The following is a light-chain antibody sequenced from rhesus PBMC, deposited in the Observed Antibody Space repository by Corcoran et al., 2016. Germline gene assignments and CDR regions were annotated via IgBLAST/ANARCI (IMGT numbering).Light chain of an antibody. CDR2: DAT. CDR3: QHHNSYPPT. CDR1: QGITKY. Sequence: DIQMTQSPSSLSASVGDTVTITCQASQGITKYLAWYQHNPGKATNLLIYDATTLPSGVPSRFSGSGSVTECALTISSLQPEDFATYYCQHHNSYPPTFGGGTKVGLK. V-gene: IGKV1-25*01. J-gene: IGKJ4*01.